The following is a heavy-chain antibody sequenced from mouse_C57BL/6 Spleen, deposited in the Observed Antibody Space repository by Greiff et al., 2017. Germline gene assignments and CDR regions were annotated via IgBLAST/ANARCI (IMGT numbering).Heavy chain of an antibody. CDR3: ASLLRDFDY. V-gene: IGHV1-50*01. CDR1: GYTFTSYW. CDR2: IDPSDSYT. Sequence: VQLQQPGAELVKPGASVKLSCKASGYTFTSYWMQWVKQRPGQGLEWIGEIDPSDSYTNYNQKFKGKATLTVDTSSSTAYMQLSSLTSEDSAVYYCASLLRDFDYWGQGTTLTVSS. J-gene: IGHJ2*01. D-gene: IGHD2-1*01.